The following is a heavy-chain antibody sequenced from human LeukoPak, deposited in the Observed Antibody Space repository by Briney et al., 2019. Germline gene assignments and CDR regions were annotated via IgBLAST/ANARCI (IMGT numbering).Heavy chain of an antibody. V-gene: IGHV3-20*04. Sequence: PGGSLRLSCAASGFTFDDYGMSWVRQAPGKGLEWVSGINWNGGSTGYADSVKGRFTISRDNAKNTLYLQMNSLRAEDTAVYYCAKSPAVSSNDWFDPWGQGTLVTVSS. CDR1: GFTFDDYG. D-gene: IGHD5/OR15-5a*01. J-gene: IGHJ5*02. CDR2: INWNGGST. CDR3: AKSPAVSSNDWFDP.